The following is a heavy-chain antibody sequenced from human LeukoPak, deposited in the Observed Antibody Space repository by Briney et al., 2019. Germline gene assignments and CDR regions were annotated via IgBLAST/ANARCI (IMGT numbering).Heavy chain of an antibody. CDR3: ARELRFGELFLDY. Sequence: MPSETLSLTCTVSGGSISSGDYYWSWIRQPPGKGLEWIGYIYYSGSTYYNPSLKSRVTISVDTSKIQFSLKLSSVTAADTAVYYCARELRFGELFLDYWGQGTLVTVSS. D-gene: IGHD3-10*01. V-gene: IGHV4-30-4*01. J-gene: IGHJ4*02. CDR1: GGSISSGDYY. CDR2: IYYSGST.